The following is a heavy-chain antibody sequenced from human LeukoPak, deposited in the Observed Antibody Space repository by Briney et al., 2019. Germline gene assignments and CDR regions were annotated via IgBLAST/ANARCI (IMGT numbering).Heavy chain of an antibody. Sequence: PGGSLRLSCAASGFTFSTCAVSWVRQAPGKGLEWVSTISGSGSNTYYADSVKGRFTISRDNSKNALYLQMHSLRADDTAVYFCAKTPRGYTYVPDYWGQGTLVTVSS. CDR1: GFTFSTCA. CDR3: AKTPRGYTYVPDY. V-gene: IGHV3-23*01. J-gene: IGHJ4*02. D-gene: IGHD5-18*01. CDR2: ISGSGSNT.